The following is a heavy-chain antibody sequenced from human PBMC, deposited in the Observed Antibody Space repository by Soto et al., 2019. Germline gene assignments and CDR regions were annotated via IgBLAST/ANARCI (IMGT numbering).Heavy chain of an antibody. CDR3: ARVRSGNDYDFWSGYYYYGMDV. J-gene: IGHJ6*02. D-gene: IGHD3-3*01. CDR1: GGTFSSYA. V-gene: IGHV1-69*06. Sequence: QVQLVQSGAEVKKPGSSVKVSCKASGGTFSSYAISWVRQAPGQGLEWMGGIIPIFGTANYAQKFQGRVTITADKSTSTVYMELSSLRSEDTAVYYCARVRSGNDYDFWSGYYYYGMDVWGQGTTVTVSS. CDR2: IIPIFGTA.